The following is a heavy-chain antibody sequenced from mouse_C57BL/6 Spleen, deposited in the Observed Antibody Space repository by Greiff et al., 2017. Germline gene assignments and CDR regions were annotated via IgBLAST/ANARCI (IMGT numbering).Heavy chain of an antibody. CDR3: ARDSTTVFDY. Sequence: EVQLQESGPGLVKPSQSLSLTCSVTGYSITRGYYWNWIRQFPGNKLEWMGYISYDGSNNYKPSLKNRISITRDTSKNQFFLKLKSVTTEDTATYYCARDSTTVFDYGGQGTTLTVSS. V-gene: IGHV3-6*01. CDR1: GYSITRGYY. J-gene: IGHJ2*01. CDR2: ISYDGSN. D-gene: IGHD1-1*01.